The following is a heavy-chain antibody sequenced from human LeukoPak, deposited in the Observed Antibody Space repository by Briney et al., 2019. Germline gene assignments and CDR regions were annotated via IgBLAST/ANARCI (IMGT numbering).Heavy chain of an antibody. D-gene: IGHD6-25*01. Sequence: ASVKVSCKASGYTFTTYYMHWLRHAPGQGPEWMGIINPRGGSTDYAQKFQGRVTMTSDTSTSTIYMELNSLRSDDTAVYFCARVGITAATADYWGQGTLVTVSS. CDR2: INPRGGST. CDR3: ARVGITAATADY. J-gene: IGHJ4*02. CDR1: GYTFTTYY. V-gene: IGHV1-46*01.